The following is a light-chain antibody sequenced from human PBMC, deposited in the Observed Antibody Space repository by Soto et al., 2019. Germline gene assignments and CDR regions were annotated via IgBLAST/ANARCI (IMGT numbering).Light chain of an antibody. Sequence: EIVLTQSPGTLSLSPGERTTLSCRASQSVGSNYLAWYQQKPGQAPRLLSYGASSRATGIPDRFSGSGSGTDFTLTISRLEPEDFAVYYCQQYGSSPFTFGGGTKVEIK. J-gene: IGKJ4*01. V-gene: IGKV3-20*01. CDR1: QSVGSNY. CDR2: GAS. CDR3: QQYGSSPFT.